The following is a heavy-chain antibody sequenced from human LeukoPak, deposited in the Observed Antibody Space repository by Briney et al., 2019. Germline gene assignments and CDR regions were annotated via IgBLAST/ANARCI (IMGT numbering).Heavy chain of an antibody. CDR3: ARPYVGAVDY. Sequence: PGGSLRLSCAASGFTFSSYSMNWVRQAPGKGLEWVSYISSSSSTIYYADSVKGRFTISRDNAKNSLYLQMNGLRAEDTAVYYCARPYVGAVDYWGQGTLVTVSS. V-gene: IGHV3-48*01. CDR2: ISSSSSTI. D-gene: IGHD1-26*01. J-gene: IGHJ4*02. CDR1: GFTFSSYS.